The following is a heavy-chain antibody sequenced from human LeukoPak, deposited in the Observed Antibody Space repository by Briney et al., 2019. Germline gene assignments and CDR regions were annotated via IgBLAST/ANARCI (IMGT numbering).Heavy chain of an antibody. CDR2: ISGSGGST. CDR3: AKDSGITGTTVNFQH. CDR1: GFTFSSYA. D-gene: IGHD1-7*01. V-gene: IGHV3-23*01. Sequence: GGSLRLSCAASGFTFSSYAMSWVRQAPGKGLEWVLAISGSGGSTYYADSVKGRFTISRDNSKNTLYLQMNSLRAEDTAVYYCAKDSGITGTTVNFQHWGQGTLVTVSS. J-gene: IGHJ1*01.